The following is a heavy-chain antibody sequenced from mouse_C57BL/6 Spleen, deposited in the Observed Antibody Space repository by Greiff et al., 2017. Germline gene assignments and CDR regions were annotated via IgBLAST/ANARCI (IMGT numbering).Heavy chain of an antibody. J-gene: IGHJ4*01. Sequence: EVQLQQSGPELVKPGASVKISCKASGYTFTDYYMNWVKQSHGKSLEWIGDINPNNGGTSYNQKFKGKATLTVDKSSSTAYMELRSLTSEDSAVYYCARYPLISLYAMDYWGQGTSVTVSS. CDR1: GYTFTDYY. CDR2: INPNNGGT. CDR3: ARYPLISLYAMDY. V-gene: IGHV1-26*01.